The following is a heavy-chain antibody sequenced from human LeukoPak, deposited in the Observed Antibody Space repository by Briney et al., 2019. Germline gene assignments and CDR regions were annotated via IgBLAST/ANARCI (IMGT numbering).Heavy chain of an antibody. Sequence: GGSLRLSCAASGFTFSSYSMNWVRQAPGKGLEWVSSISSSSSYIYYADSVKGRFTISRDNAKNSLYLQMNSLRAEDTAVYYCARDQKEVGQLDSDYAFDIWGQGTMVTVSS. V-gene: IGHV3-21*01. D-gene: IGHD3-16*01. CDR3: ARDQKEVGQLDSDYAFDI. J-gene: IGHJ3*02. CDR1: GFTFSSYS. CDR2: ISSSSSYI.